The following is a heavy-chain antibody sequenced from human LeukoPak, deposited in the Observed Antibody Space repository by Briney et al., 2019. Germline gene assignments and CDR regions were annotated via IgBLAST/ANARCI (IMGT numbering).Heavy chain of an antibody. Sequence: PGGSLRLSCAASGFTFSSYSMNWVSQAPGKGLEWVSSISSSSSYIYYADSVKGRFTISRDNAKNSLYLQMNSLRAEDTAVYYCARAVVVDSYYFDYWGQGTLVTVSS. CDR2: ISSSSSYI. J-gene: IGHJ4*02. CDR3: ARAVVVDSYYFDY. CDR1: GFTFSSYS. D-gene: IGHD3-22*01. V-gene: IGHV3-21*01.